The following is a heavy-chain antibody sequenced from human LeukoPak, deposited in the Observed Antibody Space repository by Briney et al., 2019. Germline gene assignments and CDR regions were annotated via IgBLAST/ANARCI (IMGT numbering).Heavy chain of an antibody. Sequence: SETLSLTCAVYGGSFSGYYWSWIRQPPGKGLEWIGEINHSGSTNYNPSLKSRVTISVDTSKNQFSLKLSSVTAADTAVYYCARMRRGYNWFNPWGQGTLVTVSS. J-gene: IGHJ5*02. CDR1: GGSFSGYY. CDR2: INHSGST. D-gene: IGHD3-10*01. V-gene: IGHV4-34*01. CDR3: ARMRRGYNWFNP.